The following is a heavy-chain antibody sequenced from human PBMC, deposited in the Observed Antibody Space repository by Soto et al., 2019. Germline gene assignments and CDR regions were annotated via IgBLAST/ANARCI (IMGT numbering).Heavy chain of an antibody. CDR3: AKDLKTEWRVFDY. CDR1: GFTFSSYG. D-gene: IGHD6-19*01. CDR2: ISYDGSNK. V-gene: IGHV3-30*18. J-gene: IGHJ4*02. Sequence: QVQLVESGGGVVQPGRSLRLSCAASGFTFSSYGMHWVRQAPGKGLEWVAVISYDGSNKYYADSVKGRFTISRDNSKNTLYLQMNSLRAEDTDVYYCAKDLKTEWRVFDYWGQGTLVTVSS.